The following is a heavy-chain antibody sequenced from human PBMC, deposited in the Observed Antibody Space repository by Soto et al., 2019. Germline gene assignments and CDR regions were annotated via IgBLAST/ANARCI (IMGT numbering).Heavy chain of an antibody. J-gene: IGHJ6*02. CDR1: GDPFSNYD. Sequence: QVQLVQSGAEVKKPGASVKVSCKASGDPFSNYDIKWVRQATGQGLEWMGWMNPNSGNTGSARKFQGRVTRTRNTSISTAYMELSSRRSEDTAVYYCARGRNGMDVWGQGTTVTVSS. CDR2: MNPNSGNT. CDR3: ARGRNGMDV. V-gene: IGHV1-8*01.